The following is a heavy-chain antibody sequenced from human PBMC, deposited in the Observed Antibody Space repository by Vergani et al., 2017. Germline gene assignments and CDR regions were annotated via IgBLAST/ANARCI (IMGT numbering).Heavy chain of an antibody. CDR1: GGSISSYY. Sequence: QVQLQESGPGLVKPSETLSLTCTVSGGSISSYYWSWIRQPPGKGLEWIGYIYYSGSTNYNPSLKSRVTISVDKSKNQFSLKLSSVTAADTAVYYCARSHNWNYRYYFDYWGQGTLVTVSS. CDR2: IYYSGST. V-gene: IGHV4-59*08. J-gene: IGHJ4*02. D-gene: IGHD1-7*01. CDR3: ARSHNWNYRYYFDY.